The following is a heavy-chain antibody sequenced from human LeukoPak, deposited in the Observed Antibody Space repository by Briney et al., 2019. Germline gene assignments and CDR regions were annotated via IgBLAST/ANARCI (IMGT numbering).Heavy chain of an antibody. J-gene: IGHJ3*02. CDR2: IKQDGSEK. CDR1: GFTFSSYW. D-gene: IGHD6-13*01. Sequence: PGGSLRLSCAASGFTFSSYWMTWVRQAPGKGLEWVANIKQDGSEKYYVDSVKGRFTISRDNAKNSLYLQMNSLRAEDTALYHCARGLVGQQLGAFDIWGQGTMVTVSS. V-gene: IGHV3-7*03. CDR3: ARGLVGQQLGAFDI.